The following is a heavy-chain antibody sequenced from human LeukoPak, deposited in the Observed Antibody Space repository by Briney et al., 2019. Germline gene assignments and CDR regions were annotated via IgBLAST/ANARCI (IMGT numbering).Heavy chain of an antibody. D-gene: IGHD3/OR15-3a*01. V-gene: IGHV3-21*01. CDR3: ARGTGNYYGY. J-gene: IGHJ4*02. CDR2: ISSSSSYI. CDR1: GFTFSSYS. Sequence: PGGSLRLSRAASGFTFSSYSMNWVRQAPGKGLEWVSSISSSSSYIYYADSVKGRFTITRDSAKNTLYLQMNSLRAEDTAVYYCARGTGNYYGYWGQGTLVTVSS.